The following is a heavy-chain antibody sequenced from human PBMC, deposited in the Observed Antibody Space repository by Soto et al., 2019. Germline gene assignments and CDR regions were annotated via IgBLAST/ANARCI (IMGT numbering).Heavy chain of an antibody. Sequence: QVQLQESGPGLVKPSETLSLTCTVSGGSISSGGYYWSWIRQHPGKGLEWIGYIYYSGSTYYNPSLYSRVTISADMSKNQFSLKLSSVTAADTAEYYCVRSETFDVWRQGTMVTVSS. CDR1: GGSISSGGYY. V-gene: IGHV4-31*03. CDR2: IYYSGST. CDR3: VRSETFDV. J-gene: IGHJ3*01.